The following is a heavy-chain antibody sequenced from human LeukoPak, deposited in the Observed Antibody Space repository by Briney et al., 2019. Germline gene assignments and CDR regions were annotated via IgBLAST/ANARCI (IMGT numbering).Heavy chain of an antibody. CDR2: INHSGST. J-gene: IGHJ4*02. Sequence: SETLSLTCAVYGGSFSGYYWSWIRQPPGKGLEWIGEINHSGSTNYNPSLKSRVTISVDTSKNQFSLKLTSVTAADTAMYYCARHGRGDSSGYQSFFGYWGQGTLVTVSS. V-gene: IGHV4-34*01. CDR1: GGSFSGYY. D-gene: IGHD3-22*01. CDR3: ARHGRGDSSGYQSFFGY.